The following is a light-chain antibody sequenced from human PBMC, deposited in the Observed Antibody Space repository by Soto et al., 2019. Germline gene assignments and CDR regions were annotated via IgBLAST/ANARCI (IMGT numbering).Light chain of an antibody. CDR1: SSDVGGYNY. CDR3: SSYTSSSTLE. CDR2: EVS. V-gene: IGLV2-14*01. J-gene: IGLJ2*01. Sequence: QSALTQPASVSGSPGQSITISCTGTSSDVGGYNYVSCYQQHPGKAPKLMIYEVSNRPSGVSNRCSGSKSGNTASLTISGLHAEDEADYCCSSYTSSSTLEVGGGTKLTVL.